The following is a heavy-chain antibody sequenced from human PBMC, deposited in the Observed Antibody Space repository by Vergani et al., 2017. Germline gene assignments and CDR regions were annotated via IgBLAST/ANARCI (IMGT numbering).Heavy chain of an antibody. V-gene: IGHV3-53*05. Sequence: EVQLVETGGGLIQPGGSLRLSCAASGFTVSSNYMSWVRQAPGKGLEWVSVIYSGGSTYYADSVKGRFTISRDNSKNTLYLQMNSLRAEDTAVYYCARVATRVARENDAFDIWGQGTMVTVSS. J-gene: IGHJ3*02. CDR2: IYSGGST. CDR1: GFTVSSNY. CDR3: ARVATRVARENDAFDI. D-gene: IGHD5-12*01.